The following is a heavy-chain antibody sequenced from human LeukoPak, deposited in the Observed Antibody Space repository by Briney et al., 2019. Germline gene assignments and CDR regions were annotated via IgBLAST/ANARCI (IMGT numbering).Heavy chain of an antibody. J-gene: IGHJ4*02. CDR1: GGSVSSGSYY. V-gene: IGHV4-61*01. D-gene: IGHD3-22*01. Sequence: LSETLSLTCTVSGGSVSSGSYYWSWIRQPPGKGLEWIGYIYYSGSTNYNPSLKSRVTISVDTSKNQFSLKLSSVTAADTAVYYCARDYYDSSGYYISYWGQGTLVTVSS. CDR2: IYYSGST. CDR3: ARDYYDSSGYYISY.